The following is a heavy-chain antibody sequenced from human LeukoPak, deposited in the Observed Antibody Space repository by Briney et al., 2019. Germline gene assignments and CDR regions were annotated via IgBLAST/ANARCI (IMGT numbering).Heavy chain of an antibody. D-gene: IGHD1-26*01. J-gene: IGHJ4*02. V-gene: IGHV4-59*01. CDR3: ARGKVGATGRYFDY. CDR1: GGSISSYY. Sequence: SETLSLTCTVPGGSISSYYCSWIRQPPGKGLEWIGYIYYSGSTNYNPSLKSRVTISVDTSKNQFSLKLSSVTAADTAVYYCARGKVGATGRYFDYWGQGTLVTVSS. CDR2: IYYSGST.